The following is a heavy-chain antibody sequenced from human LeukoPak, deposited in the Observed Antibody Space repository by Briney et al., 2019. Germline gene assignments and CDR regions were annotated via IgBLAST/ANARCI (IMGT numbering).Heavy chain of an antibody. Sequence: ASVKVSCKASGYTSTSYYMHWVRQAPGQGLEWMGGIIPIFGTANYAQKFQGRVTITTDESTSTAYMELSSLRSEDTAVYHCAAYGDYGSFDCWGQGTLVTVSS. CDR3: AAYGDYGSFDC. D-gene: IGHD4-17*01. CDR1: GYTSTSYY. CDR2: IIPIFGTA. J-gene: IGHJ4*02. V-gene: IGHV1-69*05.